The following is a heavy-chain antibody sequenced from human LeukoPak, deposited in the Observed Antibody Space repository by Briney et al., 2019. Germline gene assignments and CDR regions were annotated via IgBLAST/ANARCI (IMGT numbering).Heavy chain of an antibody. V-gene: IGHV3-30*04. D-gene: IGHD3-22*01. CDR3: AKGQYYYDSSGPIFDI. J-gene: IGHJ3*02. CDR2: ISYDGSNK. Sequence: PGGSLRLSCAASGFTFSSYAMHWVRQAPGKGLEWVAVISYDGSNKYYADSVKGRFTISRDNSKNTLYPQMNSLRAEDTAVYYCAKGQYYYDSSGPIFDIWGQGTMVTVSS. CDR1: GFTFSSYA.